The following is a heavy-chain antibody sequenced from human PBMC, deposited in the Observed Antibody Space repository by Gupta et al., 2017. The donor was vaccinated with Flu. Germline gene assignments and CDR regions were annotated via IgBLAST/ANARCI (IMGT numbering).Heavy chain of an antibody. Sequence: QVQLRETGPGLVKTSETLSLTCTVSGGSVGSYYWSWIRQSAGKGLEWLGRIDTSGTPHYNPSLKSRLNMSVDTSKNHLSLRLSSVTAADTAVYYCTRDNYYDSISETWGQGTLVTVSS. J-gene: IGHJ5*02. CDR1: GGSVGSYY. V-gene: IGHV4-4*07. D-gene: IGHD3-22*01. CDR2: IDTSGTP. CDR3: TRDNYYDSISET.